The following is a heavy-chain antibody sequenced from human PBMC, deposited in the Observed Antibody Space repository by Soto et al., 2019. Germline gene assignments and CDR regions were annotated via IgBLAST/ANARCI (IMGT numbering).Heavy chain of an antibody. CDR3: ARDYCPSIGCFGVDY. CDR1: GYTSTSFG. J-gene: IGHJ4*02. CDR2: ISTNKGST. Sequence: QVQLVQSGAEVKEPGASVKVSCKASGYTSTSFGISWVRQVPGQGLEWMGWISTNKGSTKYAQKFQGRITMTTDASKSTAYMELRSLRSDDTAVYYCARDYCPSIGCFGVDYWGQGTLVTVSS. V-gene: IGHV1-18*04. D-gene: IGHD2-2*01.